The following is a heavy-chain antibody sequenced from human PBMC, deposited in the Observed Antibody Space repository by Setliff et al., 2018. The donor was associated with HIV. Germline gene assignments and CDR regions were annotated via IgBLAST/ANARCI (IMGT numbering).Heavy chain of an antibody. CDR3: SRDRSATWTPTTY. J-gene: IGHJ4*02. Sequence: ASVKVSCKASGYTFVDDGITWVRQAPGQGLEWMGWIGAYNGDTKYAQKFQDRVTMTIDTSASTAYMELGSLTSDDTAMYYCSRDRSATWTPTTYWGQGTLVTVSS. CDR1: GYTFVDDG. V-gene: IGHV1-18*01. D-gene: IGHD6-25*01. CDR2: IGAYNGDT.